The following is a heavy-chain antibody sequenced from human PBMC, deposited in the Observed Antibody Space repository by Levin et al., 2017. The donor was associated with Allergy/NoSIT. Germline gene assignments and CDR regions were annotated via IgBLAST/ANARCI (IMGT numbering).Heavy chain of an antibody. J-gene: IGHJ4*02. CDR3: AKIQTSGSYDIFFDN. CDR1: GFTFNNYV. D-gene: IGHD1-26*01. CDR2: IRGNGIDT. Sequence: GGSLRLSCAASGFTFNNYVMNWVRQAPGKGLEWVSSIRGNGIDTKYADSVKGRFTISRDNSKNTLYLQMNSLRAEDTAVYYCAKIQTSGSYDIFFDNWGQGTLVTVSS. V-gene: IGHV3-23*01.